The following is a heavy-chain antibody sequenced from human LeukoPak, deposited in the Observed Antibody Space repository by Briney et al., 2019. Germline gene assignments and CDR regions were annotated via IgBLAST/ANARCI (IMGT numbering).Heavy chain of an antibody. CDR1: VLTYSEHA. CDR2: ISYDGTTK. CDR3: EVSQEVLDI. V-gene: IGHV3-30*14. J-gene: IGHJ3*02. Sequence: GGSLRLSCAASVLTYSEHAIHWGGQAPGKGLEGVADISYDGTTKYYADSVKGRFSISRDNSKNTLDRQKNSRRAEDTSVLYCEVSQEVLDIWGQGTKVTVSS.